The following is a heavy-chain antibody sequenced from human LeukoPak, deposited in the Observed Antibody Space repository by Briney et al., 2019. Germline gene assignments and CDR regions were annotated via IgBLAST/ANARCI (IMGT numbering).Heavy chain of an antibody. D-gene: IGHD3-22*01. V-gene: IGHV3-73*01. Sequence: GGSLKVSCAASGFNFSGSAMHWVRQASGKGLEWVGRIRSKANSYATIYAASVKGRFIISRDDSKDTAYLQMNSLKTEDTAVYYCARDLGVPRPDSSGFLIPPYFDYWGQGTLVTVSS. CDR1: GFNFSGSA. CDR2: IRSKANSYAT. CDR3: ARDLGVPRPDSSGFLIPPYFDY. J-gene: IGHJ4*02.